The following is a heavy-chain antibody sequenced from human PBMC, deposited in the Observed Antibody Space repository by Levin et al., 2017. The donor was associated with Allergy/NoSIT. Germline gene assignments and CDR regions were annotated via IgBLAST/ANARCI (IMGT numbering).Heavy chain of an antibody. D-gene: IGHD1-26*01. J-gene: IGHJ4*02. CDR2: ISYDGSNK. Sequence: GESLKISCAASGFTFSSYGMHWVRQAPGKGLEWVAVISYDGSNKYYADSVKGRFTISRDNSKNTLYLQMNSLRAEDTAVYYCASGPGSYYSYWGQGTLVTVSS. CDR1: GFTFSSYG. V-gene: IGHV3-30*03. CDR3: ASGPGSYYSY.